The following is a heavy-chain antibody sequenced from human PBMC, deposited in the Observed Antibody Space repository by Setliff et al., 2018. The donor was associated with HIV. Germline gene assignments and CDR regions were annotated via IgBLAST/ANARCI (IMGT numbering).Heavy chain of an antibody. CDR2: VYHSGGT. J-gene: IGHJ5*02. V-gene: IGHV4-39*07. Sequence: SETLSLTCTVSGGSISSFSYYWAWIRQSPGKGLEWIGNVYHSGGTKYNPSLKSRVTLSVDTSKNQFSLKIDSVIAADTAVYFCARVGTTVTTRETYKWFDPGGQGTLVTVS. D-gene: IGHD4-17*01. CDR1: GGSISSFSYY. CDR3: ARVGTTVTTRETYKWFDP.